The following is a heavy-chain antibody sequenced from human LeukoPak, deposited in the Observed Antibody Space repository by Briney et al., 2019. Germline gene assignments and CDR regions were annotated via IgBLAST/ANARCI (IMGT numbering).Heavy chain of an antibody. D-gene: IGHD4-11*01. J-gene: IGHJ6*03. CDR2: INPNSGGT. Sequence: ASVKVSCKASGYTFTGYYMHWVRQAPGQGLEWMGWINPNSGGTNYAQKFQGRVTMTRDTSISTAYMELSRLRSDDTAVYYCARDPLMTTVTTSYHYYYMDVWGKGTTVTVSS. CDR3: ARDPLMTTVTTSYHYYYMDV. CDR1: GYTFTGYY. V-gene: IGHV1-2*02.